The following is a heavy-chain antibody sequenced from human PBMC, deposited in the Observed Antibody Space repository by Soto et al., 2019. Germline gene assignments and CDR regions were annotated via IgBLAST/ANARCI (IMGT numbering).Heavy chain of an antibody. Sequence: PSETLSLTCTVSGGSISSYYWSWVRQPPGKGLEWIGYIYYSGSTNYSPSLKSRVTISVDTSKNQFSLKLSSVTAADTAVYYCARHAMNPYDFPGSPFDPWGQGTLVTVSS. J-gene: IGHJ5*02. CDR1: GGSISSYY. CDR3: ARHAMNPYDFPGSPFDP. CDR2: IYYSGST. D-gene: IGHD3-3*01. V-gene: IGHV4-59*08.